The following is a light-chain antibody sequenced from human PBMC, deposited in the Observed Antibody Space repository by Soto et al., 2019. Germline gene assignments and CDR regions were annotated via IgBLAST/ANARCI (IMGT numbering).Light chain of an antibody. J-gene: IGLJ1*01. CDR3: CSYAGSSTFV. Sequence: QSALTQPDSVSGSPGQSITLSCTGTSSDLGSYNLVSWYQQHPGKAPKLMIYEGSKRPSGVSYRFSGSKSGNTASLTISGLQTEDDADYYCCSYAGSSTFVFGTGTKLTVL. CDR2: EGS. V-gene: IGLV2-23*01. CDR1: SSDLGSYNL.